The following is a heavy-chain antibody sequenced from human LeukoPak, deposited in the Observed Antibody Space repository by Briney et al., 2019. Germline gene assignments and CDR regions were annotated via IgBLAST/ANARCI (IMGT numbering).Heavy chain of an antibody. CDR3: AKARDFWSGYPPVFDY. CDR1: GFTFSSYA. Sequence: GGSLRLSCAASGFTFSSYAMSWVRQAPGKGLEWVSAISGSGGTTYYADSVKGRFTISRDNSKNTLYLQMNSLRAEDTAVYYCAKARDFWSGYPPVFDYWGQGTLVTVSS. CDR2: ISGSGGTT. V-gene: IGHV3-23*01. J-gene: IGHJ4*02. D-gene: IGHD3-3*01.